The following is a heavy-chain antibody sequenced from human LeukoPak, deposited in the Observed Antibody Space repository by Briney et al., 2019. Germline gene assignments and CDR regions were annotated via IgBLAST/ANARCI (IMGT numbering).Heavy chain of an antibody. J-gene: IGHJ4*02. Sequence: ASVKVSCKASGYTFTGYYMHWVRQAPGQGLEWMGWINPNSGGTNYAQKFQGRVTMTRDTSISTLYMELSSLRSEDTAIYYCARDVGSGPVDYWGQGTLVTVSS. CDR3: ARDVGSGPVDY. D-gene: IGHD3-10*01. CDR1: GYTFTGYY. CDR2: INPNSGGT. V-gene: IGHV1-2*02.